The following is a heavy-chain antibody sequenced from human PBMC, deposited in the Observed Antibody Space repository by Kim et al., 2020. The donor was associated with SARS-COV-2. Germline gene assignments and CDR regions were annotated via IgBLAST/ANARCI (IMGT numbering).Heavy chain of an antibody. CDR1: GGSISSYY. J-gene: IGHJ2*01. CDR3: ARGVSAWYYYDSSGYYYWYFDL. CDR2: IYTSGST. D-gene: IGHD3-22*01. V-gene: IGHV4-4*07. Sequence: SETLSLTCTVSGGSISSYYWSWIRQPAGKGLEWIGRIYTSGSTNYNPSLKSRVTMSVDTSKNQFSLKLSSVTAADTAVYYCARGVSAWYYYDSSGYYYWYFDLWGRGTLVTVSS.